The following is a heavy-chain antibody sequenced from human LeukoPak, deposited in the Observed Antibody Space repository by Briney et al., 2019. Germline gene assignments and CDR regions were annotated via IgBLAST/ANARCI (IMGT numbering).Heavy chain of an antibody. CDR3: ARTSVISDAFDI. CDR1: GYTFTGYY. CDR2: INPNSGGT. D-gene: IGHD3-10*01. J-gene: IGHJ3*02. V-gene: IGHV1-2*02. Sequence: ASVKVSCKASGYTFTGYYMHWVRQAPGQGLEWIGWINPNSGGTNYAQKFQGRVTMTRDTSISTAYMELSRLRSDDTAVYYCARTSVISDAFDIWGQGTMVTVSS.